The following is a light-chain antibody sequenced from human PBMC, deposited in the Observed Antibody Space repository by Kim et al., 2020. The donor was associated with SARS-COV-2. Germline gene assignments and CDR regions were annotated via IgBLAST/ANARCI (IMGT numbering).Light chain of an antibody. Sequence: GQSITISCTGTSRDVGAYDYVSWYQQHPGKVPKLLIYDVNRWPSGISSRFSGPKSGNTATLTISGLQAEDEADYYCNSYSGDSYVFGTGTKVTVL. CDR1: SRDVGAYDY. CDR3: NSYSGDSYV. V-gene: IGLV2-14*04. CDR2: DVN. J-gene: IGLJ1*01.